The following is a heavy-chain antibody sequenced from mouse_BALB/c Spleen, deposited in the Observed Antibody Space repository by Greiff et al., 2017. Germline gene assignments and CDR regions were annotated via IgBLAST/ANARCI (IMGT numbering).Heavy chain of an antibody. CDR2: IYPGDGDT. CDR1: GYTFTSYW. V-gene: IGHV1-87*01. CDR3: ARAVLDY. Sequence: QVQLQQSGAELARPGASVKLSCKASGYTFTSYWMQWVKQRPGQGLEWIGAIYPGDGDTRYTQKFKGKATLTADKSSSTAYMQLSSLASEDSAVYYCARAVLDYWGQGTTLTDSS. J-gene: IGHJ2*01.